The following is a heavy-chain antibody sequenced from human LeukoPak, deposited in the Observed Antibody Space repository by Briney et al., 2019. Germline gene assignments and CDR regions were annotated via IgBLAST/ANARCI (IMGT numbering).Heavy chain of an antibody. CDR2: INPSGGGT. CDR1: GYTFTSYY. J-gene: IGHJ4*02. D-gene: IGHD6-13*01. V-gene: IGHV1-46*01. CDR3: ARETDIAAAANYFDY. Sequence: ASVKVSCKASGYTFTSYYIHWARQAPGQGLEWMGIINPSGGGTTYAQKFQGRVTMTSDASTSTVYMELSSLRSEDTAVYYCARETDIAAAANYFDYWGQGTLVTVSS.